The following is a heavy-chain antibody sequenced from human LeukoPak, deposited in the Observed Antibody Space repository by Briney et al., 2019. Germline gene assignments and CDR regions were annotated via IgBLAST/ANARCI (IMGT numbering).Heavy chain of an antibody. V-gene: IGHV4-59*01. CDR1: GGSISSYY. CDR2: IYGSGST. D-gene: IGHD3-22*01. J-gene: IGHJ3*02. CDR3: ACLTTADAFDI. Sequence: SETLSLTCTVSGGSISSYYWSWIRQPPGKGLEWIGYIYGSGSTNYNPSLKSRVTISVDTSKNQFSLKLSSVTAADTAVYYCACLTTADAFDIWGKGTTVTVSS.